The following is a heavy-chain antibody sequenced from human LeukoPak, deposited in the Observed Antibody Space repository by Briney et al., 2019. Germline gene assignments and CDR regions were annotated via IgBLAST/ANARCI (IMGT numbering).Heavy chain of an antibody. CDR1: GFTISSYG. CDR3: ARARGDSSSWFFFHY. CDR2: ISYDGSNQ. D-gene: IGHD6-13*01. J-gene: IGHJ4*02. V-gene: IGHV3-30*03. Sequence: GGSQRLSCAASGFTISSYGMHWVRQAPGKGLEWVAVISYDGSNQYYANSVKGRFTISRDNSKNTLYLQMNSLRAEDAAVYYCARARGDSSSWFFFHYWGQGTLVTVSS.